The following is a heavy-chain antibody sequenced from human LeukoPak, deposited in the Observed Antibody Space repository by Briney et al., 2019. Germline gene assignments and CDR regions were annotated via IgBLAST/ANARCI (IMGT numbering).Heavy chain of an antibody. CDR2: ISSSTSNI. D-gene: IGHD6-13*01. Sequence: GGSLRLSCAASGFAFSSYGMHWVRQAPGQGLEWVSYISSSTSNIYYADSVKGRFTISRDNAKNSLYLQMNSLRAGDTAVYYCARGKTAASGVFDYWGQGTLVTVSS. J-gene: IGHJ4*02. CDR3: ARGKTAASGVFDY. CDR1: GFAFSSYG. V-gene: IGHV3-48*01.